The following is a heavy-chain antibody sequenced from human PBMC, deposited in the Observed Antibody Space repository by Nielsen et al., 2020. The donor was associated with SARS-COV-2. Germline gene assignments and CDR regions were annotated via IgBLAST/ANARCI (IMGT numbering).Heavy chain of an antibody. CDR3: AREHFVGGLGIVVVISTILDY. V-gene: IGHV1-46*01. D-gene: IGHD3-22*01. Sequence: ASVKVSCKASGFTFTTFGISWVRQAPGQGLEWMGIINPSGGSTSYAQKFQGRVTMTRDTSTSTVYMELSSLRSEDTAAYYCAREHFVGGLGIVVVISTILDYWGQGTLVTVSS. CDR2: INPSGGST. J-gene: IGHJ4*02. CDR1: GFTFTTFG.